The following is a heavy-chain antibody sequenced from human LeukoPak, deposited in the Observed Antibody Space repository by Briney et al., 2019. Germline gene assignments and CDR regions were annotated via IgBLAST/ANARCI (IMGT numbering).Heavy chain of an antibody. CDR1: GYTFTGYY. CDR3: ARGWFGELSQFDY. Sequence: ASVKVSRKASGYTFTGYYMHWVRQAPGQGLEWMGWINPNSGGTNYAQKFQGRVTMTRDTSISTAYMELSRLRSDDTAVYYCARGWFGELSQFDYWGQGTLVTVSS. CDR2: INPNSGGT. J-gene: IGHJ4*02. V-gene: IGHV1-2*02. D-gene: IGHD3-10*01.